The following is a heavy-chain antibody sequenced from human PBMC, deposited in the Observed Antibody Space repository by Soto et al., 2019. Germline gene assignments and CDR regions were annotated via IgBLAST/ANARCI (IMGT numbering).Heavy chain of an antibody. CDR2: ISGSGGST. Sequence: GESLKISCAASGFTFSSYAMSWVRQAPGKGLEWVSAISGSGGSTYYADSVKGRFTISRDNSKNTLYLQMNSLRAEDTAVYYCAKGVYCSSTSCYGRAYYFDYWGQGTLVTVSS. D-gene: IGHD2-2*01. V-gene: IGHV3-23*01. CDR1: GFTFSSYA. CDR3: AKGVYCSSTSCYGRAYYFDY. J-gene: IGHJ4*02.